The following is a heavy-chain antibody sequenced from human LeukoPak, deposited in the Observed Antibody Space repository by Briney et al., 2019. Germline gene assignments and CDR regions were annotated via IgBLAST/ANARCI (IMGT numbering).Heavy chain of an antibody. V-gene: IGHV1-18*01. Sequence: ASVKVSCKASGYTFTSYGISWVRQAPGQGLEWMGWISAYNGNTNYAQKLQGRVTMTTDTSTSTAYMELRSLRSDDTAVYYCARPNSGSSWFDWGAFDIWGQGTMVTVSS. CDR2: ISAYNGNT. J-gene: IGHJ3*02. CDR3: ARPNSGSSWFDWGAFDI. D-gene: IGHD6-13*01. CDR1: GYTFTSYG.